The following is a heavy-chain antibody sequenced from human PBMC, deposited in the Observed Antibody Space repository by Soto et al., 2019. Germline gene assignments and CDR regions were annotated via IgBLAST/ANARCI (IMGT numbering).Heavy chain of an antibody. CDR2: IYSGGSI. V-gene: IGHV3-53*02. D-gene: IGHD3-16*01. CDR3: ARDGNGQRGSPH. Sequence: VQLVESGGGLIQAGGSLRLSCAVSGFTVSNNFMMWVRQAPGKGLEWVSLIYSGGSISYADSVKGQFTISRDGSMNMLYLQMNSLTAEDTAVYYCARDGNGQRGSPHWGQGTLVTVSS. CDR1: GFTVSNNF. J-gene: IGHJ4*02.